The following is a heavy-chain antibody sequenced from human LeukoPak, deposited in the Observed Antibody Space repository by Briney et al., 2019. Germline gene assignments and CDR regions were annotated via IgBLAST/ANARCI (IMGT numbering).Heavy chain of an antibody. CDR3: ARGEDFERYYLAY. J-gene: IGHJ4*02. V-gene: IGHV4-59*01. D-gene: IGHD3-9*01. CDR1: SGSIINYY. CDR2: VFYSGST. Sequence: PSETLSLTCTVSSGSIINYYWSWIRQPPGKGLEWIGYVFYSGSTNYNPSLKSRVTISVDTSKNQFSLNLNSVTAADTAVYFCARGEDFERYYLAYWGQGTLVTVSS.